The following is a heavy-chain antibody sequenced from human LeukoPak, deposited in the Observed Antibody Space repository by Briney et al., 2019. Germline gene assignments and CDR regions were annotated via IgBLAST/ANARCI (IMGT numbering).Heavy chain of an antibody. Sequence: PGGSLRLSCAASGFTFSSYAMSWVRQAPGKGLEWVSAISGSGGSTYYADSVKGRFTISRDNSKNTLYLQMNSLRAEDTAVYYCARVGRWACSGGSCYSDAYLQHWGQGTLVTVSS. V-gene: IGHV3-23*01. CDR1: GFTFSSYA. CDR3: ARVGRWACSGGSCYSDAYLQH. D-gene: IGHD2-15*01. CDR2: ISGSGGST. J-gene: IGHJ1*01.